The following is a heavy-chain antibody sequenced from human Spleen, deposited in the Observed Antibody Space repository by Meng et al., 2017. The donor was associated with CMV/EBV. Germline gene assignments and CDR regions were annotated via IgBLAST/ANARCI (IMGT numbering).Heavy chain of an antibody. CDR2: IIPILGIA. J-gene: IGHJ5*02. CDR3: ARVGQQLVLGNWFDP. CDR1: GYTFTTFG. V-gene: IGHV1-69*10. D-gene: IGHD6-13*01. Sequence: SVKVSCKASGYTFTTFGLSWVRQAPGQGLEWMGGIIPILGIANYAQKFQGRVTITADKSTSTAYMELSSLRSEDTAVYYCARVGQQLVLGNWFDPWGQGTLVTVSS.